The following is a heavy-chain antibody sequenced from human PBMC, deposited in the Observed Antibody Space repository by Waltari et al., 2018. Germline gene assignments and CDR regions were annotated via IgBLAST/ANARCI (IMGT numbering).Heavy chain of an antibody. Sequence: QLQLQESGPGLVKPSETLSVTCTGSGGSMSSISSYWGWIRQPPGKGLEWIGSVSYSGGTFYTPSLKSRVTISVDTSENHFSLRLNSVTAADTAVYYCARIRWDLPHAFDIWGLGTMLTVSS. V-gene: IGHV4-39*02. J-gene: IGHJ3*02. CDR3: ARIRWDLPHAFDI. CDR2: VSYSGGT. D-gene: IGHD1-26*01. CDR1: GGSMSSISSY.